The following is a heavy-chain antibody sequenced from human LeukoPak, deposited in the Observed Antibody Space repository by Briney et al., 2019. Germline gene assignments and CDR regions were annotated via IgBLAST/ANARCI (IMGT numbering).Heavy chain of an antibody. Sequence: GGSLRLSCAASGFTFSSHGMHWVRQAPGKGLEWVAFIRYDGSNKYYADSVKGRFTISRDNSKNTLYLQMNSLRAQDTAVYYCAQGDGTGRYLWHHCYYSMVVWGKGTPVTISS. CDR3: AQGDGTGRYLWHHCYYSMVV. CDR1: GFTFSSHG. D-gene: IGHD3-10*01. J-gene: IGHJ6*03. CDR2: IRYDGSNK. V-gene: IGHV3-30*02.